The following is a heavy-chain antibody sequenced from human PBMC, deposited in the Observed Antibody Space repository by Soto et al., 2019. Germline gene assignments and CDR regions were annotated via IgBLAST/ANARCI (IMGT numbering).Heavy chain of an antibody. Sequence: PGGSLRLSCAASGFTFSSYAMSWVRQAPGKGLEWVSAISSSGGSTYYADSVKGRFIISRDNSKNTLYLQMNSLRAEDTAVYYCAKYSSGWRYYFDYCGQGTLVTVSS. J-gene: IGHJ4*02. CDR3: AKYSSGWRYYFDY. CDR1: GFTFSSYA. V-gene: IGHV3-23*01. CDR2: ISSSGGST. D-gene: IGHD6-19*01.